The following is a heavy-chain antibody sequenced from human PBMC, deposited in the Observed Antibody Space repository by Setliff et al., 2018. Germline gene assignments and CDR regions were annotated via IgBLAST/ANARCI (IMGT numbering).Heavy chain of an antibody. CDR1: GYTFTSYG. V-gene: IGHV1-18*01. Sequence: GASVKVSCKASGYTFTSYGFSWVRQAPGQGLEWMGWISGYNGHTNYAQKVQGRVTMTTDTSTGTIYMELRRRGADDTAVYYCSRFGLYYEAVYGGGDYYYYGMDVWGQGTTVTVSS. CDR3: SRFGLYYEAVYGGGDYYYYGMDV. J-gene: IGHJ6*02. CDR2: ISGYNGHT. D-gene: IGHD3-16*01.